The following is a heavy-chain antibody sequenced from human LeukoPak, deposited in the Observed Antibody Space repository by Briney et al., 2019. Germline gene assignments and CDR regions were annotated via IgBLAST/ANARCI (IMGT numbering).Heavy chain of an antibody. V-gene: IGHV1-2*02. CDR3: ARERAMVRGVIISLIFGY. J-gene: IGHJ4*02. CDR2: INPNSGGT. D-gene: IGHD3-10*01. Sequence: ASVKVSCKASGYTFTGYYIHWVRQAPGQGLEWMGWINPNSGGTNYAQKFQGRVTMTRDTSISTAYMELSRLRSDDTAVYYCARERAMVRGVIISLIFGYWGQGTLVTVSS. CDR1: GYTFTGYY.